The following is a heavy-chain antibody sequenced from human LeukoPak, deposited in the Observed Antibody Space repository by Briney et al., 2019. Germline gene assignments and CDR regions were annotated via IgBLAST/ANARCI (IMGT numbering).Heavy chain of an antibody. D-gene: IGHD3/OR15-3a*01. V-gene: IGHV3-33*08. Sequence: PGRSLRLSCAASGFTFSSXGMXXVRQAPGXXXEWVAXXXYXXSXXXXXXXXXGXXXXSRDISKNTLYLQMNSLRAEDTAVYYCARHKDWTFDYWGQGTLVTVSS. CDR2: XXYXXSXX. CDR1: GFTFSSXG. J-gene: IGHJ4*02. CDR3: ARHKDWTFDY.